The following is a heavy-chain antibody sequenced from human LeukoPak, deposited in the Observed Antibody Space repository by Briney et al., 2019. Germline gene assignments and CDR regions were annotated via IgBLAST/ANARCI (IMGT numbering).Heavy chain of an antibody. CDR2: IYPGDSDT. CDR1: GYNFPAYW. CDR3: ARQRFTTRAYAGNWFDP. D-gene: IGHD3-16*01. J-gene: IGHJ5*02. Sequence: GESLKISCKGSGYNFPAYWIGWVRQMPGKGLEWMGMIYPGDSDTRYSPSVQGQVTISADKSISTAYLQWSSLKASDTAMYYCARQRFTTRAYAGNWFDPWGQGTLVTVSS. V-gene: IGHV5-51*01.